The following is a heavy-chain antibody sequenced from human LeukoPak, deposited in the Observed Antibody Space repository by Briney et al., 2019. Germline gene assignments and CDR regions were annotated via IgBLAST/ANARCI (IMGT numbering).Heavy chain of an antibody. CDR1: GGSISSYY. Sequence: SETLSLTCTVSGGSISSYYWSWIRQPPGKGLEWIGYINYSGSTNYNPSLKSRVTISVDTSKNQFSLKLSSVTAADTAVYYCARVPARRVVTTPTYFGYWGQGTPVTVSS. J-gene: IGHJ4*02. V-gene: IGHV4-59*01. CDR3: ARVPARRVVTTPTYFGY. D-gene: IGHD2-21*02. CDR2: INYSGST.